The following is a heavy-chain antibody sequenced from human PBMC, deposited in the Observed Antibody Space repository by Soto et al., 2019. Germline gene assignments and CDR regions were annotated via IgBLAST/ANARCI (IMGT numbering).Heavy chain of an antibody. Sequence: LEQSGPEVTKPGASVEVSCKASGFAVGDSYIHWMRQAPGQGPEWMGWTHPRSGGSNYAGKFCAGLMNTRDTSISTDYMDTRCLQFDGTAVYFCAKGLAAYVTPGERFDVWGQGALVTVSA. V-gene: IGHV1-2*02. CDR1: GFAVGDSY. D-gene: IGHD3-16*01. CDR2: THPRSGGS. CDR3: AKGLAAYVTPGERFDV. J-gene: IGHJ4*02.